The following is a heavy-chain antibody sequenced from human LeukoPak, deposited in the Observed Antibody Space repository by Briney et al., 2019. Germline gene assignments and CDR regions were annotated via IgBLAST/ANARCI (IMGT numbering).Heavy chain of an antibody. CDR1: GFTFSSYA. CDR2: LSGSGGIT. Sequence: GGSLRLSCAASGFTFSSYAMSWVRQAPGKGLEWVSTLSGSGGITYYADSVKGRVTISRDNSKNTLYLQITSLRAEDTAVYHCAKGSYYYDSADYFDYWGQGTLVTVSS. CDR3: AKGSYYYDSADYFDY. V-gene: IGHV3-23*01. D-gene: IGHD3-22*01. J-gene: IGHJ4*02.